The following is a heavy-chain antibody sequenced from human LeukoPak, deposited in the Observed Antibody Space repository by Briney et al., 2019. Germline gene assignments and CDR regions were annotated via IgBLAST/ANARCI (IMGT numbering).Heavy chain of an antibody. V-gene: IGHV3-48*03. D-gene: IGHD3-22*01. CDR3: ASHYYDSSEPLLKYYMDV. J-gene: IGHJ6*03. CDR2: ISGTGSDI. Sequence: GGSLRLSCAASGFTFSSYEMNWVRQAPGKGLEWVSYISGTGSDIYYTDSVKGRFTISRDNAKNSLYLQMNSLRAEDTAVYHCASHYYDSSEPLLKYYMDVWGKGTTVTISS. CDR1: GFTFSSYE.